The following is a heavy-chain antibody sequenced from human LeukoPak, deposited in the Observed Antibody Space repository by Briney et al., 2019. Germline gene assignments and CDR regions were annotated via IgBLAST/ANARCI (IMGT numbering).Heavy chain of an antibody. V-gene: IGHV4-59*11. D-gene: IGHD3-16*01. J-gene: IGHJ5*02. CDR3: ARESGSYLWRSWLNP. CDR2: IYNRGNT. Sequence: PSETLSLTCTVPGGSISSHSLSWIRQPPGKGLEWIGNIYNRGNTNYNPSLKSRVTISIDTSKNQFSLKVISVTAADTAIYYCARESGSYLWRSWLNPWGQGTLVTVSS. CDR1: GGSISSHS.